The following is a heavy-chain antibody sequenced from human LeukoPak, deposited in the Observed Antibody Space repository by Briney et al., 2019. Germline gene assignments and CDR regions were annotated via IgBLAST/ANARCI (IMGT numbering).Heavy chain of an antibody. CDR2: ISDSGGRT. Sequence: GGSLRLSCAASGFTFSSYSMNWVRQAPGKGLEWVAGISDSGGRTNYADSVKGRFTISRDNPKNTLYLQMNGLRAEDTAVYFCAKRGVVIRVILVGFHKEAYYFDSWGQGALVTVSS. CDR3: AKRGVVIRVILVGFHKEAYYFDS. CDR1: GFTFSSYS. J-gene: IGHJ4*02. V-gene: IGHV3-23*01. D-gene: IGHD3-22*01.